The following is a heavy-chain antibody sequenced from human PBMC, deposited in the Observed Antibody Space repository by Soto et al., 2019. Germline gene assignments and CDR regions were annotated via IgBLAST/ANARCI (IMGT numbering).Heavy chain of an antibody. CDR3: EKATENYSYYYGMDV. J-gene: IGHJ6*02. CDR2: ISYDGSNK. V-gene: IGHV3-30*18. Sequence: LRLSCAASGFTFSSYGMHWVRQAPGKGPEWVAVISYDGSNKYYADSVKGRFTISRDNSKNTLYLQMNSLRAEDTAVYYCEKATENYSYYYGMDVWGQGTTVTVSS. CDR1: GFTFSSYG.